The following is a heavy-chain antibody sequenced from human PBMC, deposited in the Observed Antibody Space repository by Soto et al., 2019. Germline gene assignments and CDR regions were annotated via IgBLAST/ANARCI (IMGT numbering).Heavy chain of an antibody. D-gene: IGHD3-9*01. V-gene: IGHV1-69*06. J-gene: IGHJ6*04. CDR1: GDTFNNCA. CDR3: SSEQYEDTGVYNQQYGGLVD. CDR2: IIPLFETT. Sequence: QVQLVQSGAATEKPGSTVTVPCKASGDTFNNCASNWERQAPGQGLEWMGGIIPLFETTNYAQKFEGRVTVTADKSWSTVDMELSNLRAEDTAVYYGSSEQYEDTGVYNQQYGGLVDWGEGATGSVSS.